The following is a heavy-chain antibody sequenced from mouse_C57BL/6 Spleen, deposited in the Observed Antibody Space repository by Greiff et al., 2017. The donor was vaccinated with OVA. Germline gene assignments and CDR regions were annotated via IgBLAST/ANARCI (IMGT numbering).Heavy chain of an antibody. V-gene: IGHV1-5*01. CDR2: IYPGNSDT. J-gene: IGHJ1*03. D-gene: IGHD1-1*01. CDR3: TRVSFYYGSSLTEYFDV. CDR1: GYTFTSYW. Sequence: EVQLQQSGTVLARPGASVKMSCKTSGYTFTSYWMHWVKQRPGQGLEWIGAIYPGNSDTSYNQKFKGKAKLTAVTSASTAYMELSSLTNEDSAVYYCTRVSFYYGSSLTEYFDVWGTGTTVTVSS.